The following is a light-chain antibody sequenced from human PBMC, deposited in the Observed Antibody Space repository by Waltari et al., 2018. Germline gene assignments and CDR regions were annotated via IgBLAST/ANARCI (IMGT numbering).Light chain of an antibody. J-gene: IGLJ2*01. CDR2: DVT. V-gene: IGLV2-14*01. CDR1: TSDIGYNKF. CDR3: SSYTSSRTLI. Sequence: QSALTQPASVSGSPVQSIAISCPGTTSDIGYNKFVSWYQQNPGNAPKLIIYDVTGRPSGVSDRFSGSKSGNTASLTISGLQAEDEADYYCSSYTSSRTLIFGGGTKVTV.